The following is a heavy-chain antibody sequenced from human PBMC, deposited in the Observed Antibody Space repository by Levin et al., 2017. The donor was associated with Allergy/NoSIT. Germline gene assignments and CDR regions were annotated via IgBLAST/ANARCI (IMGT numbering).Heavy chain of an antibody. Sequence: GESLKISCKASGYTFTSYDINWVRQATGQGLEWMGWMNPNSANTGYAQKFQGRLTMTRNTSISTAYMELSSLRSEDTAVYYCASRGYGSGAHFDYWGQGTLVTVSS. CDR3: ASRGYGSGAHFDY. D-gene: IGHD3-10*01. J-gene: IGHJ4*02. CDR1: GYTFTSYD. V-gene: IGHV1-8*01. CDR2: MNPNSANT.